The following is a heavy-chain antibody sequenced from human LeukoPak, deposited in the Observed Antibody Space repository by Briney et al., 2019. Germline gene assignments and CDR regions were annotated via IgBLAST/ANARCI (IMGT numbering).Heavy chain of an antibody. Sequence: GESLKISCKGSGYSFTSYWIGWVRQMPGKGLEWMGIIYPGDSDTRYSPSFQGQVTISADKSISTAYLQWSSLKASDTAMYYCARRPGDYYDSSGYVVYWGQGTLVTVSS. CDR3: ARRPGDYYDSSGYVVY. D-gene: IGHD3-22*01. V-gene: IGHV5-51*01. J-gene: IGHJ4*02. CDR1: GYSFTSYW. CDR2: IYPGDSDT.